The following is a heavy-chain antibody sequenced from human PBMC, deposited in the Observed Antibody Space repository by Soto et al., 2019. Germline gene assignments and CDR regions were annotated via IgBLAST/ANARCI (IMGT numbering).Heavy chain of an antibody. J-gene: IGHJ6*02. CDR1: KFTFSSYA. Sequence: GGSLRLSCAASKFTFSSYAMSWVRQAPGKGLEWVSAISGSGGNTYYADSVKGRFTISRDNSKNTLYLQMNSLGAEDTAVYYCAKDYDDILTGYYPHYYGMDVWGQGTTVTVSS. V-gene: IGHV3-23*01. CDR2: ISGSGGNT. D-gene: IGHD3-9*01. CDR3: AKDYDDILTGYYPHYYGMDV.